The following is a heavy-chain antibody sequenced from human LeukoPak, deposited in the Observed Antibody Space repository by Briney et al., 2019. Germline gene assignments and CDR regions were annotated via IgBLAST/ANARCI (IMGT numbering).Heavy chain of an antibody. CDR2: IIPIFGTA. J-gene: IGHJ4*02. Sequence: ASVKVSCKASGGTFSSYAISWVRQAPGQGLEWMGGIIPIFGTANYAQKFQGRVTITADESTSTAYMELSSLRSEDTAVYYCAGRNYGGNSFFYYWGQGTLVTVSS. CDR3: AGRNYGGNSFFYY. CDR1: GGTFSSYA. D-gene: IGHD4-23*01. V-gene: IGHV1-69*13.